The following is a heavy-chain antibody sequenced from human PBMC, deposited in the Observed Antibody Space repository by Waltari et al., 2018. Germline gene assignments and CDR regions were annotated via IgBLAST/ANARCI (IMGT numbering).Heavy chain of an antibody. Sequence: QVQLQQWGAGLLKPSETLSLTCAGYVGSFSGSYWSWIRQPPGKGLEWIGEINPSGSTNYNPSLKSRVTISVDTSKNQFSLKLSSVTAADTAVYYCARGHDSSGYYYRWFDPWGQGTLVTVSS. J-gene: IGHJ5*02. CDR2: INPSGST. D-gene: IGHD3-22*01. CDR1: VGSFSGSY. CDR3: ARGHDSSGYYYRWFDP. V-gene: IGHV4-34*01.